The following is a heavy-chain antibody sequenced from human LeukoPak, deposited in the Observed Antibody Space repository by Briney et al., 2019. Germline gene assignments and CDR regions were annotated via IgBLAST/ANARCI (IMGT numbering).Heavy chain of an antibody. J-gene: IGHJ4*02. CDR3: ARERYDGCDQ. D-gene: IGHD5-12*01. CDR2: ISAYSGNT. CDR1: GYTFTSYH. Sequence: GASVKVSCKASGYTFTSYHMHWVRQAPGQGLGWMGWISAYSGNTNYAQKFQGRVTMTTDTSTSTAYMELRSLRSDDTAVYYCARERYDGCDQWGQGTLVTVSS. V-gene: IGHV1-18*04.